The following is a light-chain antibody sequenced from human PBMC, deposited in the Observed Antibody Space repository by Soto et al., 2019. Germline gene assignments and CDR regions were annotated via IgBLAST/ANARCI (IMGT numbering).Light chain of an antibody. CDR3: QQYGNSRWT. Sequence: EIVLTQSPDTLSLSPGERATLSCRASQSVSSSYLAWYQQTPGQAPRLLIYGTSNRATGIPDRFSGSGSGTYFTLTISRPEPEDFPVYYCQQYGNSRWTFGQGTKVEIK. V-gene: IGKV3-20*01. J-gene: IGKJ1*01. CDR1: QSVSSSY. CDR2: GTS.